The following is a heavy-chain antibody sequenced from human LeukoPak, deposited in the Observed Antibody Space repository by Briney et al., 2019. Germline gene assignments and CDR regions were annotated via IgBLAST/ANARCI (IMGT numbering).Heavy chain of an antibody. D-gene: IGHD6-19*01. J-gene: IGHJ6*02. CDR3: ARGRVGSGWYYYYYGMDV. Sequence: SETLSLTCAVYGGSFSGCYWSWIRQPPGKGLEWIGEINHSGSTNYNPSLKSRVTISVDTSKNQFSLKLSSVTAADTAVYYCARGRVGSGWYYYYYGMDVWGQGTTVTVSS. CDR2: INHSGST. V-gene: IGHV4-34*01. CDR1: GGSFSGCY.